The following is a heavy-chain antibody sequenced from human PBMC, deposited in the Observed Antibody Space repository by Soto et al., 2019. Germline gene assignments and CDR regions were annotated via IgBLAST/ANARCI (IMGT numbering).Heavy chain of an antibody. V-gene: IGHV3-23*01. Sequence: EVQLLESGGGLVQPGGSLRLSCAASGITLSSYAMSWVRQAPGKGPEWVSGISASGGSTSYADSVKGRFTISRDNSKNTLYLQMNSLRADDTAVYHCAKGQNSGTYRFYFDYWGQGALVTVSS. CDR2: ISASGGST. D-gene: IGHD1-26*01. CDR3: AKGQNSGTYRFYFDY. J-gene: IGHJ4*02. CDR1: GITLSSYA.